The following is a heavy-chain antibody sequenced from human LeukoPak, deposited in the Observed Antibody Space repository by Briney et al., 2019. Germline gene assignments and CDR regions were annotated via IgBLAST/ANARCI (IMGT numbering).Heavy chain of an antibody. CDR3: VGSYLGY. CDR2: IKSKTDGGTT. V-gene: IGHV3-15*01. J-gene: IGHJ4*02. D-gene: IGHD3-10*01. Sequence: PGGSLRLSCAASGFTFSNAWMSWVRQAPGKGLEWVGRIKSKTDGGTTDYTTPVKGRFTISRDDSKNALYLQMNSLTAEDTAVYYCVGSYLGYWGQGTLVTVSS. CDR1: GFTFSNAW.